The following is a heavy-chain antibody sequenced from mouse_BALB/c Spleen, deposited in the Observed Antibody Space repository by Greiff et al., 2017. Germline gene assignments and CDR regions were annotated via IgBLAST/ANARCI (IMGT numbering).Heavy chain of an antibody. CDR1: GFTFSSYY. D-gene: IGHD3-1*01. J-gene: IGHJ2*01. Sequence: EVQLVESGGGLVKLGGSLKLSCAASGFTFSSYYMSWVRQTPEKRLELVAAINSNGGSTYYPDTVKGRFTISRDNAKNTLYLQMSSLKSEDTALYYCARRGYGYFDYWGQGTTRTVSS. CDR2: INSNGGST. V-gene: IGHV5-6-2*01. CDR3: ARRGYGYFDY.